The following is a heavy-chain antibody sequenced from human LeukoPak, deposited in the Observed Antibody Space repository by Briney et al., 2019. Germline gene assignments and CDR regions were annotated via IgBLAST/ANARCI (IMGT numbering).Heavy chain of an antibody. D-gene: IGHD4-23*01. CDR3: ARQGYGGNPQGAADY. CDR2: ISAYNGNT. J-gene: IGHJ4*02. V-gene: IGHV1-18*01. Sequence: ASVKVSCKASGYTFTSYDINWVRQATGQGLEWMGWISAYNGNTNYAQKLQGSVTMTTDTSTSTAYMELRSLRSDDTAVYYCARQGYGGNPQGAADYWGQGTLVTVSS. CDR1: GYTFTSYD.